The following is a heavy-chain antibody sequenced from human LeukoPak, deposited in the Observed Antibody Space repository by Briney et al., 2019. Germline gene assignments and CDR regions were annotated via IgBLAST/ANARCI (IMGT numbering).Heavy chain of an antibody. V-gene: IGHV3-7*03. Sequence: GGSLRLSCAASGFTFSSYWMSWVRQAPGKGLEWVANIKQDGSVKYYVDSVKGRFTISRDNAKNSLYLQMNSLRAEDTAVYYCASYYDSALFDYWGQGTLVTVSS. CDR2: IKQDGSVK. CDR1: GFTFSSYW. CDR3: ASYYDSALFDY. D-gene: IGHD3-22*01. J-gene: IGHJ4*02.